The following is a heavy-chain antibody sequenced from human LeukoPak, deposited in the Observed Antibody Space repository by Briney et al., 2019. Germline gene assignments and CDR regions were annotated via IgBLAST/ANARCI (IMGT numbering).Heavy chain of an antibody. J-gene: IGHJ4*02. CDR3: AREAVVTPLKPPFDY. V-gene: IGHV1-46*01. D-gene: IGHD2-21*02. Sequence: ASVKVSCKASGYTFTSYYMHWVRQAPGQGLEWMGIINPSGGSTSYAQKFQGGVTMTRDMSTSTVYMELSSLRSEDTAVYYCAREAVVTPLKPPFDYWGQGTLVTVSS. CDR1: GYTFTSYY. CDR2: INPSGGST.